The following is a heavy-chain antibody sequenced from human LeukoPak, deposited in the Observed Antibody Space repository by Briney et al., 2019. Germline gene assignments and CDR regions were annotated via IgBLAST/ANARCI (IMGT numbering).Heavy chain of an antibody. D-gene: IGHD2-21*02. V-gene: IGHV3-21*05. J-gene: IGHJ3*01. CDR3: ARVAYYRVTADQITDAFDV. CDR2: ISNGRNI. CDR1: GFTFSFYN. Sequence: GGSLRLSCAASGFTFSFYNMICVRRSPGEGGVCISYISNGRNINYAGSVRGRFTISRDNAKNTLYLQMNTLRVEDTAVYYCARVAYYRVTADQITDAFDVWGHGTVVTVSS.